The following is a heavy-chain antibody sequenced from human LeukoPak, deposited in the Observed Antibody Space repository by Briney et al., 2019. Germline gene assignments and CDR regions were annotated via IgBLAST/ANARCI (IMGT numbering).Heavy chain of an antibody. Sequence: PGGSLRLSCAASGLTVGTNYMTWVRRAPGKGLEWVSVIYGAGTTYYADSVRGRFTISRDNSKNTLYPLMNSLITEDTAVYYCAKSACDAVTCPNWLDSWGQGTLVTVSS. CDR3: AKSACDAVTCPNWLDS. CDR1: GLTVGTNY. J-gene: IGHJ5*01. D-gene: IGHD1-14*01. CDR2: IYGAGTT. V-gene: IGHV3-66*02.